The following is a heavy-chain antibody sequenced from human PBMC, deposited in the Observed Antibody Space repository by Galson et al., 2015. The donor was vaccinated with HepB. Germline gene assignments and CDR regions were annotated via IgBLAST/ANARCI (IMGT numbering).Heavy chain of an antibody. J-gene: IGHJ3*02. Sequence: SLRLSCAASGFTFSSYGMHWVRQAPGKGLEWVAVIWYDGSNKYYADSVKGRFTISRDNSKNTLYLQMNSLRAEDTAVYYCARGYEGVRAAADAFDIWGQGTMVTVSS. D-gene: IGHD6-13*01. CDR1: GFTFSSYG. V-gene: IGHV3-33*08. CDR3: ARGYEGVRAAADAFDI. CDR2: IWYDGSNK.